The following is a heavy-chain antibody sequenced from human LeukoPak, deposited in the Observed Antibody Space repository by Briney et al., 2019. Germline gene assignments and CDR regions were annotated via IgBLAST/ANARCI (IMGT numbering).Heavy chain of an antibody. CDR1: GYTFTGYY. CDR2: INPNSGGT. J-gene: IGHJ5*02. Sequence: ASVKVSCKASGYTFTGYYMHWVRQAPGQGLEWMGWINPNSGGTNYAQKFQGRVTMTRDTSISTAYMELSRLRSDDTAVYYCARGTNVGFCSSTSCYPPSNWFAPWGQGPLVTVSS. D-gene: IGHD2-2*01. CDR3: ARGTNVGFCSSTSCYPPSNWFAP. V-gene: IGHV1-2*02.